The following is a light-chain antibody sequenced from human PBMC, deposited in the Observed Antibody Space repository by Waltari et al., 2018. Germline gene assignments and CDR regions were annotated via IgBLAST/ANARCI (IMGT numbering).Light chain of an antibody. CDR2: DKN. V-gene: IGLV3-19*01. Sequence: SSELTQDPAVSVAMGQTVRITCQGDSLRSYYASWYQQRPGQAPRLVMYDKNNRPSGVPDRLSGSTSHNTASLTIPGAQAEDEASYYCHSRDASGVGGSFGGGTKLTVL. CDR3: HSRDASGVGGS. CDR1: SLRSYY. J-gene: IGLJ2*01.